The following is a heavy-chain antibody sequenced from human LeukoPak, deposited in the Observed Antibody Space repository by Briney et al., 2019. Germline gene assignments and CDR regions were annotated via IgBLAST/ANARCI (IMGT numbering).Heavy chain of an antibody. CDR3: ARLDCSSTSCYQFDY. CDR1: GGSFSGYY. J-gene: IGHJ4*02. CDR2: INHSGST. Sequence: SETLSLTCAVYGGSFSGYYWSWIRQPPGKGLEWIGEINHSGSTNYNPSLKSRVTISVDTSKNQFSLKLSSVTAADTAVYYCARLDCSSTSCYQFDYWGQGTLVTVSS. V-gene: IGHV4-34*01. D-gene: IGHD2-2*01.